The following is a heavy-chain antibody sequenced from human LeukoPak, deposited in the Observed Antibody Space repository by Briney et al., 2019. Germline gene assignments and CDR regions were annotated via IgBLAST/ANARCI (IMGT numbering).Heavy chain of an antibody. D-gene: IGHD6-13*01. CDR2: ISSSSSYI. Sequence: GGSLRLSCAASGFTFSSYSMNWVRQAPGKGLEWVSSISSSSSYIYYADSVKGRFTISRDNAKNSLYLQMNSLRAEDTAVYYCARDGIALNEYSSSWYSWYYYYGMDVWGQGTTVTVSS. V-gene: IGHV3-21*01. J-gene: IGHJ6*02. CDR3: ARDGIALNEYSSSWYSWYYYYGMDV. CDR1: GFTFSSYS.